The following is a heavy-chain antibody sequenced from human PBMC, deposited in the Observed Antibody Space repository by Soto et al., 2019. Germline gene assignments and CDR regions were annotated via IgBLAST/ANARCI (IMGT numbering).Heavy chain of an antibody. D-gene: IGHD6-6*01. CDR1: GFTFSSYN. J-gene: IGHJ4*02. V-gene: IGHV3-21*01. Sequence: EVHLVESGGVLVKPGGSLRLSCAASGFTFSSYNMNWVRQAPGKGLEWVSSISSSSSYIYYADSVKGRFTISRDNAKNTLYLQVDRLRVEDTAVYYCARGFSSSSGDYWGQGTLVTVSS. CDR2: ISSSSSYI. CDR3: ARGFSSSSGDY.